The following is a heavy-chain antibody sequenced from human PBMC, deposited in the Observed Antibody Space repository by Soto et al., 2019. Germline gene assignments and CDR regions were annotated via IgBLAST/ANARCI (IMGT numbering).Heavy chain of an antibody. CDR3: ARVRITGTTPYLYRTYYFDY. J-gene: IGHJ4*02. CDR1: GYPISSGYY. CDR2: IYHSGST. D-gene: IGHD1-7*01. Sequence: SETLSLTCAVSGYPISSGYYWGWIRQPPGKGLEWIGSIYHSGSTYYNPSLKSRVTISVDTSKNQFSLKLSSVTAADTAVYYCARVRITGTTPYLYRTYYFDYWGQGTLVTVSS. V-gene: IGHV4-38-2*01.